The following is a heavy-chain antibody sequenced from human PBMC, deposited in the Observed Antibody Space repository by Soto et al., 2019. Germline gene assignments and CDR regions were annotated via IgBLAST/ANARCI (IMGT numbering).Heavy chain of an antibody. CDR2: ISAYNGNT. D-gene: IGHD3-9*01. CDR3: ARRLLRYFDWLLDDYGMDV. V-gene: IGHV1-18*04. Sequence: ASVKVSCKASAYTFTSYGISWVRQAPGQGVGWMGWISAYNGNTNYAQKLQGRATMTTHTSTSTAYMELRSLRSDDTAVYYCARRLLRYFDWLLDDYGMDVWGQGTTVTVSS. J-gene: IGHJ6*02. CDR1: AYTFTSYG.